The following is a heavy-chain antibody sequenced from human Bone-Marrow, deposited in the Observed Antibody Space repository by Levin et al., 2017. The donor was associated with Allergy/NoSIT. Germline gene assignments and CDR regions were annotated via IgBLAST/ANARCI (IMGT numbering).Heavy chain of an antibody. CDR3: ARDYGGNPNWFDP. D-gene: IGHD4-23*01. J-gene: IGHJ5*02. CDR1: GFTFSSYS. V-gene: IGHV3-21*01. CDR2: ISSSSSYI. Sequence: GESLKISCAASGFTFSSYSMNWVRQAPGKGLEWVSSISSSSSYIYYADSVKGRFTISRDNAKNSLYLQMNSLRAEDTAVYYCARDYGGNPNWFDPWGQGTLVTVSS.